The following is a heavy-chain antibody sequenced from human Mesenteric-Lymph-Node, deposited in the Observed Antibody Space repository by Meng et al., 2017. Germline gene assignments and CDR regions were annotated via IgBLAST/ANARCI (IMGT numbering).Heavy chain of an antibody. CDR1: GFTFSSNE. CDR2: ISSSGATI. CDR3: ARGNYYYGMDV. D-gene: IGHD6-13*01. V-gene: IGHV3-48*03. Sequence: GESLKISCAASGFTFSSNEMNCVRQAPGKGLEWFSHISSSGATIYYADSVKARFTISRDNAKNSLYLQMNSLRAEDTAVYYCARGNYYYGMDVWGQGTTVTVSS. J-gene: IGHJ6*02.